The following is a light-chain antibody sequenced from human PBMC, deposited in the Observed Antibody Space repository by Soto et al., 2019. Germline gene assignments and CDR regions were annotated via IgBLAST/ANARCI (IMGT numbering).Light chain of an antibody. V-gene: IGKV1-9*01. J-gene: IGKJ2*01. Sequence: DIQLTQSPSFLSASVGDRVTITCRASQAIGTFLAWYQQKPGKAPKLLIYTASTLHSGVPSRFSGSGSGTEFTLTISTLQPEDFGSYYCQQLHGYPRTFGRGTKLDI. CDR1: QAIGTF. CDR3: QQLHGYPRT. CDR2: TAS.